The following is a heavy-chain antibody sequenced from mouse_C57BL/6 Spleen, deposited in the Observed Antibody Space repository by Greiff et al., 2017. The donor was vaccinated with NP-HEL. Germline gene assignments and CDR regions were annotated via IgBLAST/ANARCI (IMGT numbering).Heavy chain of an antibody. J-gene: IGHJ4*01. Sequence: VQLQQSGPGLVQPSQSLSITCTASGFSLTSYGVHWVRQSPGKGLEWLGVIWSGGSTDYNAAFISRLSISKDNSKSQVFFKMNRLQADDTAIYYCASTMITYYAMDYWGQGTSVTVSS. V-gene: IGHV2-2*01. CDR3: ASTMITYYAMDY. D-gene: IGHD2-4*01. CDR2: IWSGGST. CDR1: GFSLTSYG.